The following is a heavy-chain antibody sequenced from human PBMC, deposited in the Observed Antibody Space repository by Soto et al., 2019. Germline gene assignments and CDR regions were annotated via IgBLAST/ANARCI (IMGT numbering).Heavy chain of an antibody. J-gene: IGHJ5*02. CDR2: ISHDGSNK. V-gene: IGHV3-30*18. D-gene: IGHD3-16*01. CDR3: AQDSSLRS. Sequence: QVQLVESGGGVVQPGRSLRLSCAASGFIFSSYGMHWVRQAPGKGLEWVAVISHDGSNKYYADSVKGRFTISRDNVENALYLQMNSLRAEDTAVYYCAQDSSLRSWGQGTLVTVSS. CDR1: GFIFSSYG.